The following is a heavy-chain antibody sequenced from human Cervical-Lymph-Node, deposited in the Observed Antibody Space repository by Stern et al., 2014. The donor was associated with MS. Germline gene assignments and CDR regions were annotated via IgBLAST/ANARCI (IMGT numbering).Heavy chain of an antibody. Sequence: VQLGQSGAGVIKPGASVEVSCKASGYTFTSYGISWVRQSPVQGLEWMGWISTYNGNANYAQKLQGRVTMTTDTSTSTAYMELRSLRSDDTAVYYCARGLLGSENAFDIWGQGTMVTVSS. CDR3: ARGLLGSENAFDI. CDR2: ISTYNGNA. J-gene: IGHJ3*02. V-gene: IGHV1-18*01. CDR1: GYTFTSYG. D-gene: IGHD2-15*01.